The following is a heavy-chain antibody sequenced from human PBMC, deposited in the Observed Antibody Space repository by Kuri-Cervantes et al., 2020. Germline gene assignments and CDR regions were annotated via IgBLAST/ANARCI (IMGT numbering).Heavy chain of an antibody. Sequence: GGSLRLSCAASRFTFSGYSMVWVRQAPGKGLEWVSYISSTSATIFYADSVRGRITISRDNAKNSLYLQMNSLRAGDTAVYYCARERVVDPYHYYYMDVWGKGTTVTVSS. J-gene: IGHJ6*03. D-gene: IGHD2-15*01. CDR3: ARERVVDPYHYYYMDV. CDR1: RFTFSGYS. CDR2: ISSTSATI. V-gene: IGHV3-48*01.